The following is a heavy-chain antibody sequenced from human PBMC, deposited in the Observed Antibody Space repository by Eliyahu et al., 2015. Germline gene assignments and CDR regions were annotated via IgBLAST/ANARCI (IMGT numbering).Heavy chain of an antibody. J-gene: IGHJ4*02. D-gene: IGHD3-9*01. CDR2: IFSNDEK. Sequence: QVTLKESGPVLVKPTETLTXTCTVSGFSLXNARMGXXWIRQPPGKALEWLAHIFSNDEKSYSTSLKSRLTISKDTSKSQVVLTMTNMDPVDTATYYCARALRYYDILTGYYNEGVDYWGQGTLVTVSS. CDR1: GFSLXNARMG. V-gene: IGHV2-26*01. CDR3: ARALRYYDILTGYYNEGVDY.